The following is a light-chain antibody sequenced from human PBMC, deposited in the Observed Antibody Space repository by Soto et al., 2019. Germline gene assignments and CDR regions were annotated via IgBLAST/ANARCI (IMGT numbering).Light chain of an antibody. J-gene: IGKJ3*01. CDR3: QQSYSTPLF. CDR2: AAS. CDR1: QSISSY. V-gene: IGKV1-39*01. Sequence: IQMTQSPSSLSASVGDRVTITCRASQSISSYLNWYQQKPGKAPKLLIYAASSLQSGVPSRFSGSGSGTDFTLTISSLQPEDFATYYCQQSYSTPLFFGPGTKVDIK.